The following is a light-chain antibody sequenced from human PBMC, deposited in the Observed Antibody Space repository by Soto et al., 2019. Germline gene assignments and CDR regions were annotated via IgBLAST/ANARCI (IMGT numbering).Light chain of an antibody. CDR3: QQYHRLPRT. V-gene: IGKV3-20*01. J-gene: IGKJ1*01. Sequence: EIVLTQSPGTLSLSPGKRATLSCRASQSVSSYYLAWFQQKPGRPPRLLIYGASSRATGIPDRFSGSGSGTDFTLTISRLEPEDFAVYYCQQYHRLPRTFGQGTRVEIK. CDR1: QSVSSYY. CDR2: GAS.